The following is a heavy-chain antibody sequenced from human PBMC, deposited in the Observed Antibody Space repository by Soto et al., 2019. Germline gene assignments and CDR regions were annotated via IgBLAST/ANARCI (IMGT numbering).Heavy chain of an antibody. CDR1: GFTFSSYS. Sequence: GGSLRLSCAASGFTFSSYSMNWVRQAPGKGLEWVSSISSSSSYIYYADSVKGRFTISRDNAKNSLYLQMNSLRAEDTAVYYCATVGSSTSDYYYGMDVWGQGTTVTVYS. CDR3: ATVGSSTSDYYYGMDV. J-gene: IGHJ6*02. CDR2: ISSSSSYI. V-gene: IGHV3-21*01. D-gene: IGHD2-2*01.